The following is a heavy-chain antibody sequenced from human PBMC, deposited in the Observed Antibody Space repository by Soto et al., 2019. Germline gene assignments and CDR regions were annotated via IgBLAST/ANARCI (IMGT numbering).Heavy chain of an antibody. V-gene: IGHV3-48*01. J-gene: IGHJ4*02. Sequence: EVQLVESGGGLVQPGGSLRLSCAASGFTFSSYSMNWVRQAPGKGLEWVSYISSSSSTIYYADSVKGRFTISRDNAKNSLYLQMNSLRAEDTAVYYCARESGWFVTSGFDYWGQGTLVTVSS. CDR3: ARESGWFVTSGFDY. CDR1: GFTFSSYS. D-gene: IGHD6-19*01. CDR2: ISSSSSTI.